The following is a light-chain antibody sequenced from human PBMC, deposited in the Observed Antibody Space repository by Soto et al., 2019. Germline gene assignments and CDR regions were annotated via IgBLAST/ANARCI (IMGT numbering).Light chain of an antibody. Sequence: QSVLTQPASVSGSPGQSITISCTGTGSDVGGYNYVSWYQQHPGKAPKLMIYEVSNRPSGVSNRFSGSKSGNTASLTISGLQAEDEADYYCSSYTSSSTRVFGTGTKLTVL. CDR2: EVS. CDR1: GSDVGGYNY. J-gene: IGLJ1*01. CDR3: SSYTSSSTRV. V-gene: IGLV2-14*01.